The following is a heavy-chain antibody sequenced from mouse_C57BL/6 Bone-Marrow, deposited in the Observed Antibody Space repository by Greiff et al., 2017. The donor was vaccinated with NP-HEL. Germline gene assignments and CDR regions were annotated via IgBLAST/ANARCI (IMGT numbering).Heavy chain of an antibody. CDR2: ISYDGSN. Sequence: EVQLKESGPGLVKPSQSLSLTCSVTGYSITSGYYWNWIRQFPGNKLEWMGYISYDGSNNYNPSLKNRISITRDTSKNQFFLKLNSVTTEDTATYYCARDIYYYGSRGYWGQGTTLTVSS. V-gene: IGHV3-6*01. J-gene: IGHJ2*01. CDR1: GYSITSGYY. D-gene: IGHD1-1*01. CDR3: ARDIYYYGSRGY.